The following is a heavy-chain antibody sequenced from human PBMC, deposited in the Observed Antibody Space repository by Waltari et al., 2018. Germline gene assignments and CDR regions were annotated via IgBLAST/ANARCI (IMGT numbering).Heavy chain of an antibody. V-gene: IGHV3-30*18. CDR1: GFTFSSYG. J-gene: IGHJ4*02. CDR3: AKAHSSGWYYFDS. CDR2: ISYDGNNK. Sequence: QVQLVESGGGVVQPGRSLRLSCAASGFTFSSYGMHWVRQAPGKGLGGVAVISYDGNNKDYADSVKGRFTISRDNSKNTLYLRMNSLRAEDTAVYYCAKAHSSGWYYFDSCGQGTLVTVSS. D-gene: IGHD6-19*01.